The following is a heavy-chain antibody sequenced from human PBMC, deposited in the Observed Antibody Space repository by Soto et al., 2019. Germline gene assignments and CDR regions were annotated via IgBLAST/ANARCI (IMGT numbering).Heavy chain of an antibody. CDR3: ARRSDGYNYAQYYYYYYGTDV. Sequence: QVQLVESGGGVVQPGRSLRLSCAASGFTFSSYGMHWVRQAPGKGLEWVAVIWYDGSNKYYADSVKGRFTISRDNSKNTLYLQMNSLRAEDTAVYYCARRSDGYNYAQYYYYYYGTDVWGQGTTVTVSS. J-gene: IGHJ6*02. CDR1: GFTFSSYG. D-gene: IGHD5-12*01. CDR2: IWYDGSNK. V-gene: IGHV3-33*01.